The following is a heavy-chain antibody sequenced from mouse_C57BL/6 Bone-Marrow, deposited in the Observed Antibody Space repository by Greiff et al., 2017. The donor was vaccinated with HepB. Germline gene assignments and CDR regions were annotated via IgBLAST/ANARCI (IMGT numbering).Heavy chain of an antibody. CDR1: GFTFSDYY. D-gene: IGHD1-1*01. V-gene: IGHV5-12*01. J-gene: IGHJ1*03. CDR3: ARHPPVHWCFDV. Sequence: EVQLVESGGGLVQPGGSLKLSCAASGFTFSDYYMYWVRQTPEKRLEWVAYISNGGGSTYYPDTVKGRFTISRDNAKNTLYLQMSRLKSEDTAMYYCARHPPVHWCFDVWGTGTTVTVSS. CDR2: ISNGGGST.